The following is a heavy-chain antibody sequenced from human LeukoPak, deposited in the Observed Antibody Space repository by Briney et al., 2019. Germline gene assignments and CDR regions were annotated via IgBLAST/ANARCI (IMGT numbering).Heavy chain of an antibody. CDR1: GYTFTSYG. D-gene: IGHD3-9*01. Sequence: ASVKVSCKASGYTFTSYGISWVRQAPGQGLEWMGWISAYNGNTNFAQKLQGRVTMTTDTSTSTAYMDLRSLRSDDTAVYYCARDQAATNSQVRFCLDWGQGTLVTVSS. CDR2: ISAYNGNT. CDR3: ARDQAATNSQVRFCLD. V-gene: IGHV1-18*01. J-gene: IGHJ4*02.